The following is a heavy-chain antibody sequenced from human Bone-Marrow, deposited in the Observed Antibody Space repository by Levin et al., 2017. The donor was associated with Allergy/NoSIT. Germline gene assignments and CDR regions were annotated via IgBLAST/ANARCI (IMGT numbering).Heavy chain of an antibody. CDR1: GFTFRTSP. Sequence: PGGSLRLSCAASGFTFRTSPLNWVRQVPGKRRQWVAVISDDGRHRYYAAFVKGRFTISRDDSRSTVYLQMDSLREDDSGLYYCARGAGYSYGSRFDHWGQGTLVAVSS. CDR3: ARGAGYSYGSRFDH. D-gene: IGHD5-18*01. V-gene: IGHV3-30*16. J-gene: IGHJ4*02. CDR2: ISDDGRHR.